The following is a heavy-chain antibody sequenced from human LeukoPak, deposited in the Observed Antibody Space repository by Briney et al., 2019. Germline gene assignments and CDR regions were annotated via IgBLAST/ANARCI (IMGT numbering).Heavy chain of an antibody. CDR2: ISGDNGDT. V-gene: IGHV1-18*01. CDR1: GYTFTSYG. Sequence: ASVKVSCKAAGYTFTSYGISWVRQAHGQGLEWVGWISGDNGDTKYAQNFQGRVTMSTDTSTSTAYMELRSLRSDDTAVYYCARRSMDVWGQGTTVTVSS. CDR3: ARRSMDV. J-gene: IGHJ6*02.